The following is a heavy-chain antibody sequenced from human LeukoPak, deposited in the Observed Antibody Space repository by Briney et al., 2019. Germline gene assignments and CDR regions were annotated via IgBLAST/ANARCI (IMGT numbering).Heavy chain of an antibody. CDR3: ARIGPGGWFDP. CDR1: GGSFSGYY. CDR2: IYHSGST. V-gene: IGHV4-34*01. Sequence: QSSETLSLTCAVYGGSFSGYYWSWIRQPPGKGLEWIGSIYHSGSTYYNPSLKSRVTISVDTSKNQFSLKLSSVTAADTAVYYCARIGPGGWFDPWGQGTLVTVSS. J-gene: IGHJ5*02. D-gene: IGHD3-10*01.